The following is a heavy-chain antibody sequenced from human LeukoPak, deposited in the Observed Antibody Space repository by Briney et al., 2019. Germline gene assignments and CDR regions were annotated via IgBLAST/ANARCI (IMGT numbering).Heavy chain of an antibody. J-gene: IGHJ4*02. V-gene: IGHV3-23*01. Sequence: GGSLRLSCAASGFTFNSFAMSWVRRAPGKGLEWISGIRASGGSTDYADSVKGRFTISRDNSKNTLYLQMNSLRAEDTAVYYCAKAGSGWYAPYWGQGTLVTVS. D-gene: IGHD6-19*01. CDR3: AKAGSGWYAPY. CDR2: IRASGGST. CDR1: GFTFNSFA.